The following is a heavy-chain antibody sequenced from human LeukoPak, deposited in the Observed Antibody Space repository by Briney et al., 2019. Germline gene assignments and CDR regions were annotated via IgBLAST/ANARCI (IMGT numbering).Heavy chain of an antibody. D-gene: IGHD2-2*01. Sequence: SETLSLTCAVYGGSFSGYYWSWIRQPPGKGLEWIGEINHSGSTNYNPSLKSRVTISVDTSKNQFSLKLSSVTAADTAVYYCARAEEYCSSTSCYADYYYYYMDVWGKGTTVTVSS. CDR3: ARAEEYCSSTSCYADYYYYYMDV. J-gene: IGHJ6*03. CDR2: INHSGST. V-gene: IGHV4-34*01. CDR1: GGSFSGYY.